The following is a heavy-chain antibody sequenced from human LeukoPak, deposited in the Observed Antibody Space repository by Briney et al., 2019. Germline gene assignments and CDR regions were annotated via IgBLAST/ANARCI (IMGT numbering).Heavy chain of an antibody. CDR3: TKDDSSSWYDYFFDY. D-gene: IGHD6-13*01. Sequence: GGSLRLSCAASGFAFSSSSMSWVRQAPGKGLEWVSTISGAGGSSWYAESVKGRFSISRDNSMNSVSLQMSSLRVEDTAIYYCTKDDSSSWYDYFFDYWGQGTLVAVSS. CDR2: ISGAGGSS. CDR1: GFAFSSSS. J-gene: IGHJ4*02. V-gene: IGHV3-23*01.